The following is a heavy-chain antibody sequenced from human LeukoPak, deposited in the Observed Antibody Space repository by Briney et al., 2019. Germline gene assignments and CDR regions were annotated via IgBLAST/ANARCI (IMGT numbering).Heavy chain of an antibody. V-gene: IGHV3-30-3*01. CDR3: AREFYYDSSAPPAFDI. CDR1: GFTFSSYA. Sequence: GGSLRLSCAASGFTFSSYAMHWVRQAPGKGLEWVAVISYDGSNKYYADSVKGRFTISRDNSKNTLYLQMNSLRAEDTAVYYCAREFYYDSSAPPAFDIWGQGTMVTVSS. D-gene: IGHD3-22*01. J-gene: IGHJ3*02. CDR2: ISYDGSNK.